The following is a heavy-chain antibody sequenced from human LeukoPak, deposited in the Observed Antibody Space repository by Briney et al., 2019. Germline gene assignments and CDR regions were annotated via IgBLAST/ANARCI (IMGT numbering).Heavy chain of an antibody. J-gene: IGHJ4*02. CDR3: ARQSGDQSSAWYFDA. CDR2: IYNSGST. Sequence: SETLSLTCTVSGGSISIYYWSWIRQPPGKGLEWIGYIYNSGSTIYNPSLRSRVTISVDTSTDQFSLRLSSATAADTAIYYCARQSGDQSSAWYFDAWGQGTLVTVSS. V-gene: IGHV4-59*08. CDR1: GGSISIYY. D-gene: IGHD6-19*01.